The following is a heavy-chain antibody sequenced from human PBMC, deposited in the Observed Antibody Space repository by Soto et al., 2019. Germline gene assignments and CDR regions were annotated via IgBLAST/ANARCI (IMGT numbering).Heavy chain of an antibody. J-gene: IGHJ4*02. Sequence: QVQLVESGGGVVQPGRSLRLSCAASGFTFSSYAMHWVRQAPGKGLEWVAVISYDGSNKYYADSVKGRFTISRDNSKNTLYLQINSLRAEDTAVYYCARSLVAATVTDDWGQGTLVTVSS. CDR2: ISYDGSNK. V-gene: IGHV3-30-3*01. CDR3: ARSLVAATVTDD. CDR1: GFTFSSYA. D-gene: IGHD2-15*01.